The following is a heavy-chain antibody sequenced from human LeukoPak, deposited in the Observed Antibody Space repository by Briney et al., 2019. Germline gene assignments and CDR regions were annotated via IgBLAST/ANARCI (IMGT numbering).Heavy chain of an antibody. D-gene: IGHD3-10*01. CDR3: ARGRYYGMDV. Sequence: RGSLRLSCAASGFTFSGFAMSWVRRTPGKGLEWVSGISGSGDNTLYADSVKGRFTISRDNAKNTLYLQMNSLRAEDTAVYYCARGRYYGMDVWGQGTTVTVSS. V-gene: IGHV3-23*01. CDR2: ISGSGDNT. J-gene: IGHJ6*02. CDR1: GFTFSGFA.